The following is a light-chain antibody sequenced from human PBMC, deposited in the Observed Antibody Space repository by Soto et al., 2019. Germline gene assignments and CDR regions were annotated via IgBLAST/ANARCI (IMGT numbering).Light chain of an antibody. Sequence: QSALTQPASVSGSPGQSITISCTGTSSDVGAYDYVSWYQQHPDKDPKLIISEVSDRPSGVSDRFSVSKSGNTASLTISGLQAEDEADYYCSSYPASSTYVFGTGTKLTVL. CDR3: SSYPASSTYV. CDR2: EVS. V-gene: IGLV2-14*03. J-gene: IGLJ1*01. CDR1: SSDVGAYDY.